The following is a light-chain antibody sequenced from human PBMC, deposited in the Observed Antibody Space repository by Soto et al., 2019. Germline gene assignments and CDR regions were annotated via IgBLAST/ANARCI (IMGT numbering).Light chain of an antibody. CDR2: GVS. J-gene: IGLJ1*01. CDR3: CSYAGVNTFYV. CDR1: SSDVGSYNL. V-gene: IGLV2-23*02. Sequence: QSVLTQPASVSGSPGQSITISCTGTSSDVGSYNLVSWYQQHPGKAPKLMIYGVSKRPSGVSDRFSGSKFGDTASLTISGLQAEDEADYYCCSYAGVNTFYVFGTGTKVTVL.